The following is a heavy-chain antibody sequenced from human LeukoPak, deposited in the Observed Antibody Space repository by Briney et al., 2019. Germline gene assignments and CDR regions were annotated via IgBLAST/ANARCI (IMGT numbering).Heavy chain of an antibody. CDR1: GYTFTGYY. D-gene: IGHD6-19*01. Sequence: ASVKVSCKASGYTFTGYYMHWVRQAPGQGLEWMGWINPNSGGTNYAQKFQGRVTMTRGTSISTAYMELSRLRSDDTAVYYCARAFVARAVAGTRYFDYWGQGTLVTVSS. CDR2: INPNSGGT. CDR3: ARAFVARAVAGTRYFDY. V-gene: IGHV1-2*02. J-gene: IGHJ4*02.